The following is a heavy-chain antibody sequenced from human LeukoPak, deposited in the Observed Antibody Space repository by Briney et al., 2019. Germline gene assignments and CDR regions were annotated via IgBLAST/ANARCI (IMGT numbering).Heavy chain of an antibody. CDR3: AREIGGSGAIDY. CDR2: IYYVGST. J-gene: IGHJ4*02. D-gene: IGHD2-8*02. CDR1: GGSISRSSSY. Sequence: SETLSLTCIVSGGSISRSSSYWGWLRQPPGKGLEWIGSIYYVGSTYYNPSLKSRVTISVDTSKNQFSLKLSSVTVADTAVYYCAREIGGSGAIDYWGQGTLVTVSS. V-gene: IGHV4-39*07.